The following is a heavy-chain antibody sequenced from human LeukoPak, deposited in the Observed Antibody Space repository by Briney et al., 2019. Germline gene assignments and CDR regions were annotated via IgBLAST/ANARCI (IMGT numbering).Heavy chain of an antibody. CDR3: ATDTGATGTGVYY. J-gene: IGHJ4*02. D-gene: IGHD2-8*02. Sequence: SGTLSLTCAVSGGSISSNNWWSWVRQPPGNGLEWIGEIYHSGSTNYNPSLKSRVIISVDKSKNQFSLKLSSVTAADTAVYYCATDTGATGTGVYYWGQGTLVTVSS. CDR1: GGSISSNNW. CDR2: IYHSGST. V-gene: IGHV4-4*02.